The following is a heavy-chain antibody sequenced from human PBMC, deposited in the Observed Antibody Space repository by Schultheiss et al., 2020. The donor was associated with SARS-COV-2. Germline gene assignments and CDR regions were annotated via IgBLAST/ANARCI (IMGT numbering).Heavy chain of an antibody. J-gene: IGHJ6*02. D-gene: IGHD2-2*02. V-gene: IGHV3-48*03. CDR3: ARGTVVVPAAIVLYTKRYSMDV. CDR2: ISSSGSTI. CDR1: GFTFSSYE. Sequence: GGSLRLSCAASGFTFSSYEMNWVRQAPGKGLEWVSYISSSGSTIYYADSVKGRFTISRDNAKNSLYLQMNSLRAEDTAVYYCARGTVVVPAAIVLYTKRYSMDVWGQGTTVTVSS.